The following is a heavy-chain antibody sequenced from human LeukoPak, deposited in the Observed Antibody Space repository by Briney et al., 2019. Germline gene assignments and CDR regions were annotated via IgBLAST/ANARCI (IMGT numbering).Heavy chain of an antibody. Sequence: SXTLSLTCTVSGGSISSYYWSWIRQPPGKGLEWIGYIYYSGSTNYNPSLKSRVTISVETYKKQLSLKQSSVTAADTAVYYCAREGFGTIFGVVIYAFDIWGQGTMVTVSS. CDR2: IYYSGST. J-gene: IGHJ3*02. CDR1: GGSISSYY. V-gene: IGHV4-59*01. D-gene: IGHD3-3*01. CDR3: AREGFGTIFGVVIYAFDI.